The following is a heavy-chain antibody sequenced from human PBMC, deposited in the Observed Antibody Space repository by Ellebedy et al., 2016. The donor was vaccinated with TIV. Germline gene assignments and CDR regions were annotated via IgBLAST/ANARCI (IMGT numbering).Heavy chain of an antibody. D-gene: IGHD1-1*01. Sequence: MPSETLSLTCTVSGGSISSSSFYWGWIRQPPGKGLEWIGNIYYSGTTYYSPSLKSRVTISVDTSKNPFSLNLNSVTAADTAVYYCARVLRGGRAGDYFDYWGQGTLVTVSS. CDR1: GGSISSSSFY. CDR3: ARVLRGGRAGDYFDY. V-gene: IGHV4-39*07. CDR2: IYYSGTT. J-gene: IGHJ4*02.